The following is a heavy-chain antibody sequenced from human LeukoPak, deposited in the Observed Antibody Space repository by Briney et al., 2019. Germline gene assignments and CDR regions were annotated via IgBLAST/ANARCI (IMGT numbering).Heavy chain of an antibody. CDR2: IFYSGST. V-gene: IGHV4-39*01. CDR1: GGSISNSSYY. Sequence: PSETLSLTCTVSGGSISNSSYYWGWIRQPPGKGLEWIGSIFYSGSTYYNPSLKSRVTISVDTSENQFSLKLSSVTAADTAVYFCARHSSYVSPVRYWGQGTLVTVSP. CDR3: ARHSSYVSPVRY. D-gene: IGHD3-10*02. J-gene: IGHJ4*02.